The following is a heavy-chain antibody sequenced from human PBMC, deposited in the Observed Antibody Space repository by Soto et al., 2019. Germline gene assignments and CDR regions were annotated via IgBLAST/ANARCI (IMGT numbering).Heavy chain of an antibody. J-gene: IGHJ6*02. CDR3: ARKGGRGAAMDV. D-gene: IGHD2-15*01. CDR1: GFSLSNSGVG. V-gene: IGHV2-5*02. Sequence: QITLKESGPTLVKPTQTLTLTCTFSGFSLSNSGVGVGWIRQPPGKALEWLTLIYWDDDERYSPSLKSRLTIPKVTYKHQLVLTLTNVPPGDTATYSCARKGGRGAAMDVWGQGTTVTVSS. CDR2: IYWDDDE.